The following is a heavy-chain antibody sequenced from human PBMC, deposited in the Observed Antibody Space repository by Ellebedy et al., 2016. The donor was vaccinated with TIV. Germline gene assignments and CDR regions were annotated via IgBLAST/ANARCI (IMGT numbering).Heavy chain of an antibody. D-gene: IGHD6-6*01. CDR3: AREGGYRSSNYYYYYMDV. J-gene: IGHJ6*03. Sequence: GESLKISXAASGFTFSSYDMHWVRQVTGKSLEWVSAIDTTGDTYYRGSVKGRFTTSRENGENSLYLQMNGLRAGDTAVYYCAREGGYRSSNYYYYYMDVWGKGTTVTVSS. V-gene: IGHV3-13*01. CDR1: GFTFSSYD. CDR2: IDTTGDT.